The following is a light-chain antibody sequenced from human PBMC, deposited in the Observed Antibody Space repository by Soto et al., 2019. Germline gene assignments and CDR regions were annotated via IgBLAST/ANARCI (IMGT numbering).Light chain of an antibody. Sequence: EIVMTQSPATLSVSPGERATLSCRASQSVSSNLAWYQQKPGQAPRLLIYTISIRATGVPARFSGSGSGTEFTLTISSLQSEDFGVYYCQQYNKWWTFGQGTKVDI. CDR3: QQYNKWWT. J-gene: IGKJ1*01. V-gene: IGKV3-15*01. CDR2: TIS. CDR1: QSVSSN.